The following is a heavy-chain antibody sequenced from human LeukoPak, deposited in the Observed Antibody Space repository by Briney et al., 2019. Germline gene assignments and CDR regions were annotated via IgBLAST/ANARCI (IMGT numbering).Heavy chain of an antibody. Sequence: SETLSLTCTVSAGSISSDSYYWGWIRQPPGKGLEWIGTINYSGNTYYNPSLKSRLTISVDTSKNQFSLKLRSVTAADTALYYCASTSPKYYYESSGYSSLFDNWGQGTLVTVSS. D-gene: IGHD3-22*01. CDR1: AGSISSDSYY. CDR3: ASTSPKYYYESSGYSSLFDN. CDR2: INYSGNT. V-gene: IGHV4-39*07. J-gene: IGHJ4*02.